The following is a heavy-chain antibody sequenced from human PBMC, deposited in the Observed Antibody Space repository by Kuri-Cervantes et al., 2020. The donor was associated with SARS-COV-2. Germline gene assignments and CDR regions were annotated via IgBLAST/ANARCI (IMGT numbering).Heavy chain of an antibody. CDR2: IYHSGST. CDR3: ARVKIAGACDY. D-gene: IGHD2-15*01. V-gene: IGHV4-38-2*02. Sequence: GSLRLSCTVSGYSISSGYYWGWIRQPPGKGLECIGYIYHSGSTYYNPSLKSRVTISVDRSKNQFSLKLSSVTAADTAVYYCARVKIAGACDYWGQGTLVTVSS. J-gene: IGHJ4*02. CDR1: GYSISSGYY.